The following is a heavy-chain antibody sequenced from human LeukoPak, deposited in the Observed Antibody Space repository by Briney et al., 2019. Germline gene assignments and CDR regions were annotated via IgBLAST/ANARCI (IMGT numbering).Heavy chain of an antibody. CDR2: ISAGGGST. CDR3: AKDAAGPEY. CDR1: GFMFDDYG. J-gene: IGHJ4*02. Sequence: GGSLRLSCAASGFMFDDYGMSWVRQAPGKGLFWVSGISAGGGSTYYADSVKGRFTISRDNSRNTLYLQMNGLSAEDTAVYYCAKDAAGPEYWGQGTLVTVSS. D-gene: IGHD6-13*01. V-gene: IGHV3-23*01.